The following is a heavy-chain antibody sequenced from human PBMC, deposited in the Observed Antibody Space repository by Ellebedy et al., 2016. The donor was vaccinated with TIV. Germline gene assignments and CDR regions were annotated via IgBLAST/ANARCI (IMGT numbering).Heavy chain of an antibody. Sequence: GESLKISXAASGFTFSSYGMHWVRQAPGKGLEWVAVIWYDGSNKYYADSVKGRFTISRDNSKNTLYLQMNSLRAEDTAVYYCARDRFGDIDYWGQGTLVTVSS. CDR1: GFTFSSYG. D-gene: IGHD3-10*01. V-gene: IGHV3-33*01. CDR3: ARDRFGDIDY. J-gene: IGHJ4*02. CDR2: IWYDGSNK.